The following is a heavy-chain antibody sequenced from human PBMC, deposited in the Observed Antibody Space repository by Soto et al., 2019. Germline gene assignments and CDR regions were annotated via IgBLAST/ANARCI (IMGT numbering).Heavy chain of an antibody. V-gene: IGHV3-30-3*01. CDR1: GFTFSSYA. CDR2: ISYDGSNK. CDR3: ARGNTYYLPP. D-gene: IGHD3-10*01. Sequence: QVQLVESGGGVVQPGRSLRLSCAASGFTFSSYAMHWVRQAPGKGLEWVAVISYDGSNKYYADSVKGRFTISRDNSKNTLYLQMNSLRAEDTAVYYCARGNTYYLPPWGQGTLVTVSS. J-gene: IGHJ5*02.